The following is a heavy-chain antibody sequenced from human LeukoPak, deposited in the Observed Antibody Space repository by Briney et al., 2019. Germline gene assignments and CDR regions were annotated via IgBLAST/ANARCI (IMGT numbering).Heavy chain of an antibody. CDR3: ARVALGSYNWFDP. CDR2: INTDGSRT. CDR1: GFTGYG. V-gene: IGHV3-74*01. D-gene: IGHD3-10*01. Sequence: GSLRLSCAASGFTGYGMSWVRQAPGKGLEWVSRINTDGSRTTYADSVKGRFTISRDNAKNTVYLQMNSLRAEDTAVYYCARVALGSYNWFDPWGQGTLVTVSS. J-gene: IGHJ5*02.